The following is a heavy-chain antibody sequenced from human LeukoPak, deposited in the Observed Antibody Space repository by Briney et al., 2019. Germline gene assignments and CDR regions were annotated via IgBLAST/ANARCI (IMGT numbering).Heavy chain of an antibody. J-gene: IGHJ6*02. Sequence: GGSLRLSCAASGFTFSTDVMSWVRQAPGKGLECVSAISGSGGNTYYADSVKGRFTISRDNSKNMLYLQMNSLRAEDTAVYYCAKVSGRIQIWPQPFGDGMDVWGQGTTVTVSS. CDR3: AKVSGRIQIWPQPFGDGMDV. V-gene: IGHV3-23*01. D-gene: IGHD3-10*01. CDR1: GFTFSTDV. CDR2: ISGSGGNT.